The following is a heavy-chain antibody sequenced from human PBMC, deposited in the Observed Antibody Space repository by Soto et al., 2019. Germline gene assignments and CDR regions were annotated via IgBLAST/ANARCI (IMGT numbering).Heavy chain of an antibody. J-gene: IGHJ4*02. V-gene: IGHV1-8*01. CDR1: GYTFTSYD. Sequence: ASVKVSCKASGYTFTSYDINWVRQATGQGLEWMGWMNPNSGNTGYAQKFQGRVTMTRNTSISTAYMELSSLRSEDTAVYYCARGVWVQRYYYGSWSYYDYWGQGTLVTVSS. CDR2: MNPNSGNT. D-gene: IGHD3-10*01. CDR3: ARGVWVQRYYYGSWSYYDY.